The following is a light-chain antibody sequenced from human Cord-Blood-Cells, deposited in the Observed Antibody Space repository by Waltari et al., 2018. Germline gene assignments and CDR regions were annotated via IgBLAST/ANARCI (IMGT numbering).Light chain of an antibody. J-gene: IGKJ5*01. CDR1: QGISRY. CDR2: AAS. Sequence: DIQLTQSPSFLSASVGDRVTITCRASQGISRYLAWYQQKPGKAPKLVIYAASTMQLGVPARFGGSGSGTEFTLTISSLQPQDFATYYCQQLNSYPITFGQGTRLEI. CDR3: QQLNSYPIT. V-gene: IGKV1-9*01.